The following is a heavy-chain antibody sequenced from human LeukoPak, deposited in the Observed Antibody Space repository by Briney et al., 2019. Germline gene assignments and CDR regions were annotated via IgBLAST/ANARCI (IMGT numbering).Heavy chain of an antibody. CDR2: INPKIGGT. Sequence: ASVKVSCKASGYTFTAHYMHWVRQAPGQGLEWMGWINPKIGGTNYARKFQGWVTMTADTSISTAHMDLSRLRSDDTAVYYCARDLREGFRSVGAHSDFDYWGQGTLVTVSS. J-gene: IGHJ4*02. V-gene: IGHV1-2*04. D-gene: IGHD1-26*01. CDR1: GYTFTAHY. CDR3: ARDLREGFRSVGAHSDFDY.